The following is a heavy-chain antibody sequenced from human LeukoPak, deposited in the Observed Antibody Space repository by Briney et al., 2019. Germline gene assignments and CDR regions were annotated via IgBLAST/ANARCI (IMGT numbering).Heavy chain of an antibody. Sequence: GGSLRLSCAASGFTFSNAWMSWVRQAPGKGLEWVGRIKSKTDGGITDYAAPVKGRFTISRDDSKNTLYLQMNSLKTEDTAVYYCTTDISGYYYGSGSYVVDYWGQGTLVTVSS. V-gene: IGHV3-15*01. D-gene: IGHD3-10*01. CDR3: TTDISGYYYGSGSYVVDY. CDR2: IKSKTDGGIT. J-gene: IGHJ4*02. CDR1: GFTFSNAW.